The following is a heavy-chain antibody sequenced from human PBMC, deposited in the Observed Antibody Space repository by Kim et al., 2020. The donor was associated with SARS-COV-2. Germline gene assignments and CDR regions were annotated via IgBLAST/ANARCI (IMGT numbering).Heavy chain of an antibody. Sequence: GGSLRLSCAASGFTFSSYAMHWVRQAPGKGLEWVAVISYDGSNKYYADSVKGRFTISRDNSKNTLYLQMNSLRAEDTAVYYCARVLTRVQYQLLKPKYYYYYYGMDVWGQGTTVTVSS. CDR2: ISYDGSNK. D-gene: IGHD2-2*01. J-gene: IGHJ6*02. V-gene: IGHV3-30*04. CDR3: ARVLTRVQYQLLKPKYYYYYYGMDV. CDR1: GFTFSSYA.